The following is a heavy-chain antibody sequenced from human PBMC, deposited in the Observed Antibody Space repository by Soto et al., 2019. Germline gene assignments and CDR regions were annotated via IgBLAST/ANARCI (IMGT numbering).Heavy chain of an antibody. Sequence: SETLSLTCTVCGGSTSSCYWSWIRQPPGEGLEWVGYIYYSGSTNYNPSLKSGVTISVDTPKTQFSLKLSSVTAAATAVYYCARYYSPFGESSDGFDPWGQVTLVTV. CDR3: ARYYSPFGESSDGFDP. D-gene: IGHD3-10*01. J-gene: IGHJ5*02. CDR2: IYYSGST. CDR1: GGSTSSCY. V-gene: IGHV4-59*01.